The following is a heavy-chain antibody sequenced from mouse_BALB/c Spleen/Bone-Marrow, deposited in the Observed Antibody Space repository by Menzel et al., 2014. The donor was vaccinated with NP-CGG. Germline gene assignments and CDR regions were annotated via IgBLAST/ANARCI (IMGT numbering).Heavy chain of an antibody. CDR1: GYAFSTYW. V-gene: IGHV1-80*01. D-gene: IGHD2-1*01. CDR3: ARVYYGNLDH. J-gene: IGHJ2*01. CDR2: VSPGDGDT. Sequence: VMLVESGAELVRPGSSVKISCKASGYAFSTYWMNWVKQRPGQGLEWIGQVSPGDGDTNYNGKFRGKATLTADKSSSTAYIRLSSLTSEDSAVYFCARVYYGNLDHWGQGTTLTVSS.